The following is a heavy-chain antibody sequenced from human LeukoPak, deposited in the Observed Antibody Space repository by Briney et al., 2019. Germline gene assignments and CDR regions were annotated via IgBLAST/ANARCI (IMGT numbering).Heavy chain of an antibody. CDR1: GGSVSSGSYY. V-gene: IGHV4-61*01. CDR3: ARDNTFWFDP. Sequence: ASETLSLTCTVSGGSVSSGSYYWSWIRQPPGKGLEWIGYIYYSGSTNYNPSLKSRVTISVDTSKNQFSLKLSSVTAADTAVYYCARDNTFWFDPWGLGTLVTVSS. J-gene: IGHJ5*02. CDR2: IYYSGST.